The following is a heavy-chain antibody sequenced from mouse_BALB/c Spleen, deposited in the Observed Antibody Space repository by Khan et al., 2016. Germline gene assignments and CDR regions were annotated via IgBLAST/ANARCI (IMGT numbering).Heavy chain of an antibody. V-gene: IGHV9-1*02. CDR2: INTYSGES. D-gene: IGHD1-1*01. Sequence: QMQLVQSGPELKKPGKTVKISCKASGYTFTNYGMNWVKQAPGKGLKWMGGINTYSGESTYADDFKGRFAFTVETSANTAYLQINNLKNEAKATYFYETYRYYCGSSRYFDVWGAGTTVTVSS. CDR1: GYTFTNYG. CDR3: ETYRYYCGSSRYFDV. J-gene: IGHJ1*01.